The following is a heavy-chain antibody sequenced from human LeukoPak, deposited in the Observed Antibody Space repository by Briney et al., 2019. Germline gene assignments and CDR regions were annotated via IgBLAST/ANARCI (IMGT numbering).Heavy chain of an antibody. CDR3: ARVGIAAAGTGPYYFDY. J-gene: IGHJ4*02. V-gene: IGHV4-61*08. Sequence: SETLSLTCTVSGGSISSGGYYWSWIRQPPGKGLEWIGYIYYSGSTNYNPSLKSRVTISVDTSKNQFSLKLSSVTAADTAVYYCARVGIAAAGTGPYYFDYWGQGTLVTVSS. CDR2: IYYSGST. CDR1: GGSISSGGYY. D-gene: IGHD6-13*01.